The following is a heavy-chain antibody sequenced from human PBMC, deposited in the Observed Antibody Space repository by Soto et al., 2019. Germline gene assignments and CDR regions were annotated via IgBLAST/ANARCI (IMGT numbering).Heavy chain of an antibody. CDR3: ARVGVTTGFSQDY. CDR1: GGSFSGYY. J-gene: IGHJ4*02. CDR2: INHSGST. V-gene: IGHV4-34*01. D-gene: IGHD4-17*01. Sequence: SETMSLPCGVEGGSFSGYYGSWIRHPPGKGLEWIGEINHSGSTNYNPSLKSRVTISVDTSKNQFSLKLSSVTAADTAVYYCARVGVTTGFSQDYWGQGTLVTVSS.